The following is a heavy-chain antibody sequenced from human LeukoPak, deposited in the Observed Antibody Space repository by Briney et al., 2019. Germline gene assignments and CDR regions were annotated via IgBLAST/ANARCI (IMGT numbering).Heavy chain of an antibody. D-gene: IGHD6-19*01. CDR2: INPSAGST. CDR3: ASGGSGWYVDY. CDR1: GYTFISHY. V-gene: IGHV1-46*01. Sequence: ASVKVSCKASGYTFISHYMHWVRQAPGQGLEWMGIINPSAGSTSYAQKFQGRVTMTRDTSTSTVYMELSSLRFEDTAVYYCASGGSGWYVDYWGQGTLVTVSS. J-gene: IGHJ4*02.